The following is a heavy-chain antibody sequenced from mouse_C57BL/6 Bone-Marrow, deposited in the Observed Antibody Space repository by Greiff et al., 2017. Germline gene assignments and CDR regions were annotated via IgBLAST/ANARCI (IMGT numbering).Heavy chain of an antibody. J-gene: IGHJ1*03. CDR2: ISRGGSYT. CDR3: DRRGDGRDWYFDV. CDR1: GFTFSSYG. V-gene: IGHV5-6*02. Sequence: EVKLVESGGDLVKPGGSLKLSCAASGFTFSSYGMSWVRQTPDKRLEWVATISRGGSYTYYPDSVKGRFTISRDTAKNTPYLQMSSLKSEDTAMYDCDRRGDGRDWYFDVWGTGTTVTVSS.